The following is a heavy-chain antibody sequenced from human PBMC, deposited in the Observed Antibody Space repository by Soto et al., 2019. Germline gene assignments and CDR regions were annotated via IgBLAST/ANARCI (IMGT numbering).Heavy chain of an antibody. CDR1: GDTFTFYS. CDR3: GSSYGSGYRAVDY. D-gene: IGHD3-10*01. V-gene: IGHV1-69*02. Sequence: QVQLVQSGAEVKRPGSSVKVSCKASGDTFTFYSINWVRQAPGLGLEWMGRINPILSMSNYAQRFQGRVTMTADKSTSTAYMELRSQRSEDKAIYYCGSSYGSGYRAVDYWGQGALVTVSS. CDR2: INPILSMS. J-gene: IGHJ4*02.